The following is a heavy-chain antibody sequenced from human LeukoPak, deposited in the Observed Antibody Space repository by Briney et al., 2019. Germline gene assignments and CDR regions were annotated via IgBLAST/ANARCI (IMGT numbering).Heavy chain of an antibody. V-gene: IGHV4-4*02. J-gene: IGHJ4*02. Sequence: PSGTLSLTCGVSGGSVASTNWWTWVRQPPGKGLEWIGEVHLDGRTNYNPSLKSRVTISVDTSKNQFTLNLSSVTAADTAVYHCARLRSGYNVFDSWGQGTLVTVSS. CDR1: GGSVASTNW. D-gene: IGHD5-24*01. CDR2: VHLDGRT. CDR3: ARLRSGYNVFDS.